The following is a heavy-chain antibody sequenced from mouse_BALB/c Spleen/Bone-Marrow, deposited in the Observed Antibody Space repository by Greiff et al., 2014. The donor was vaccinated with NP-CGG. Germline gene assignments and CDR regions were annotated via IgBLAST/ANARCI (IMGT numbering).Heavy chain of an antibody. CDR3: ARGGVRGGYWYFDV. D-gene: IGHD2-14*01. CDR2: ILPGSGST. Sequence: QVQLQQSGAELMKPGASVKISCKATGYTFSSYWIEWVKQRPGHGLEWIGEILPGSGSTNYNEKFKGKATFTADTSSNTAYMQLSSRTSEDSAVYYWARGGVRGGYWYFDVWGAGTTVTVSS. J-gene: IGHJ1*01. V-gene: IGHV1-9*01. CDR1: GYTFSSYW.